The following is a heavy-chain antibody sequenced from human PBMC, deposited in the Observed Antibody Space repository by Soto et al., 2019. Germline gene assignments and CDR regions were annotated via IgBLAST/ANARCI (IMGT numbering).Heavy chain of an antibody. CDR3: AKDAMNRRYYVSRVATHAFDI. Sequence: EVQLLESGGGLVQPGGSLRLSCAASGFTFSSYAMSWVRQAPGKGLEWVSAISGSGGSTYYADSVKGRFTISRDNSKNTLYLQMNSLRAEDTAVYYCAKDAMNRRYYVSRVATHAFDIWGQGTMVTVSS. J-gene: IGHJ3*02. D-gene: IGHD3-22*01. CDR1: GFTFSSYA. CDR2: ISGSGGST. V-gene: IGHV3-23*01.